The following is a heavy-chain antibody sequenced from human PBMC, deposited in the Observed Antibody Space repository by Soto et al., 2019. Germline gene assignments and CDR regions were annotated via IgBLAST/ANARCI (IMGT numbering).Heavy chain of an antibody. Sequence: QVQLVQSGAEVKKPGSSVKVSCKASGGTFSSYAISWVRQAPGQGLEWMGGIIPIFGTANYAQKFQGRVTITADESTSTAYMELSSLRSEDTAVYYCAVRERRDGRAYYYGSGMYYWGQGTLVTVSS. CDR1: GGTFSSYA. CDR3: AVRERRDGRAYYYGSGMYY. J-gene: IGHJ4*02. V-gene: IGHV1-69*12. CDR2: IIPIFGTA. D-gene: IGHD3-10*01.